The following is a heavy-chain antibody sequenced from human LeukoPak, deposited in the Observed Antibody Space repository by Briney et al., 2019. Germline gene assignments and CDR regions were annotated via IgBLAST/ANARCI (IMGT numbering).Heavy chain of an antibody. V-gene: IGHV3-23*01. J-gene: IGHJ4*02. Sequence: PGGSLRLSCAASGFTFSSYAMSWVRQAPGKGLEWVSAISGSGGSTYYADSVKGRFTISRDNSKNTLYLQMNSLRAEDTAVYSCAENGGYCSSTSCSFDYWGQGTLVTVSS. CDR2: ISGSGGST. CDR1: GFTFSSYA. D-gene: IGHD2-2*01. CDR3: AENGGYCSSTSCSFDY.